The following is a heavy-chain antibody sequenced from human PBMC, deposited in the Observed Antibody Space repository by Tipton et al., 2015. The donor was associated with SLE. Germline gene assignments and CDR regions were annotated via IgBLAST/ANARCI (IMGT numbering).Heavy chain of an antibody. V-gene: IGHV5-51*03. CDR1: GYSFPSSW. Sequence: QLVQSGPEVKKPGESLKISCKGSGYSFPSSWIGWLRQMPGKGLEWLGIIFPSDSDTRYSPSFQGQVTISADRSITTAYLQLSSLKASDTAIYYCARLAAAADTPYFDYWGQGTLVTVSS. CDR2: IFPSDSDT. CDR3: ARLAAAADTPYFDY. D-gene: IGHD6-13*01. J-gene: IGHJ4*02.